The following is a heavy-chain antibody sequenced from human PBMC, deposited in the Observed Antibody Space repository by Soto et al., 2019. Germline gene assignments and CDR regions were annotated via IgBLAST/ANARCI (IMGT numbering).Heavy chain of an antibody. Sequence: QLQLQESGPGLVKPSETLSLTCTVSGGSISSSSYYWGWIRQPPGKGLGWIGSIYYSGSTYYNPSLDRRVPICVDTPTTQSSLKLSSVTAADTAVYYCARRLYYDSSGFEGGGMDVWGQGTTVTVSS. J-gene: IGHJ6*02. CDR2: IYYSGST. V-gene: IGHV4-39*01. CDR1: GGSISSSSYY. D-gene: IGHD3-22*01. CDR3: ARRLYYDSSGFEGGGMDV.